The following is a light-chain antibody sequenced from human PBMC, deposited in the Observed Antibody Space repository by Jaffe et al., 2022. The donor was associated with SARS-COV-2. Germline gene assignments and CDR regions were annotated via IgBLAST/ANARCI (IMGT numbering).Light chain of an antibody. CDR3: QQYYSTPET. CDR1: QSILYSSNNKNY. Sequence: DIVMTQSPDSLAVSLGERATINCKSSQSILYSSNNKNYLAWYQQKPGQPPKLLFYWASIRESGVPDRFSGSGSGTDFTLTISSLQAEDVAVYYCQQYYSTPETFGQGTKVEIK. CDR2: WAS. J-gene: IGKJ1*01. V-gene: IGKV4-1*01.